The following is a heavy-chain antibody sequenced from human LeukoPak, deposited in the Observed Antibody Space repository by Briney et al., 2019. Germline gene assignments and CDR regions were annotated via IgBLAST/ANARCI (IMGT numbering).Heavy chain of an antibody. CDR2: MYYSGST. CDR3: ARDRVPDV. J-gene: IGHJ6*04. Sequence: SETLSLTCTVSGVSISNHYWSWIRQPPGKGLEWIGYMYYSGSTNYNPSLKSRVTISVDTSKNQFSLKLSSVTAADTAVYYCARDRVPDVWGKGTTVTVSS. CDR1: GVSISNHY. V-gene: IGHV4-59*11.